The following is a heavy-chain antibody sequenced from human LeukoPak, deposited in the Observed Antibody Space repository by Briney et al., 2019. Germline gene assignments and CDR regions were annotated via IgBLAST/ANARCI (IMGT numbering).Heavy chain of an antibody. Sequence: HPGGSLRLSCAASGFTFSSYGMHWVRQAPGKGLEWVAVIWYDGSNKYYADSVKGRFTISRDNSKNTLYLQMNSLRAEDTAVYYCASFDRSSWSDYYYGMDVWGQGTTVTVSS. V-gene: IGHV3-33*01. J-gene: IGHJ6*02. D-gene: IGHD6-13*01. CDR1: GFTFSSYG. CDR3: ASFDRSSWSDYYYGMDV. CDR2: IWYDGSNK.